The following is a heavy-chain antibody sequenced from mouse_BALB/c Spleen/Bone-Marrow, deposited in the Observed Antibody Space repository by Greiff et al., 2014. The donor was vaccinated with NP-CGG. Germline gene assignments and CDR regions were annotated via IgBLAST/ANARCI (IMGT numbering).Heavy chain of an antibody. CDR1: GFSLADYG. Sequence: VQRVESGPGLVAPSQSLSITCTVPGFSLADYGVNWVRQPPGKGLEWLGMIWGDGSTDYNSALKSRLNISKDNSKSQVFLKMNSLQTDDTARYYCARELHPWGQGTLVTVSA. CDR2: IWGDGST. V-gene: IGHV2-6-7*01. CDR3: ARELHP. J-gene: IGHJ3*01.